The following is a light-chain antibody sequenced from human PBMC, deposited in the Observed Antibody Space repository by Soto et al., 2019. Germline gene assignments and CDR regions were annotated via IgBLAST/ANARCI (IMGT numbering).Light chain of an antibody. CDR3: QQYNHWPWT. CDR1: QSVSSN. Sequence: EIVMTQSPATLPVSPGERATLSCRASQSVSSNLAWYQQKPGQAPRLLIYAASTRATGIPARFSGSGSGTEFTLTISSLQSEDFVVYYCQQYNHWPWTFGQGTKVEIK. CDR2: AAS. J-gene: IGKJ1*01. V-gene: IGKV3-15*01.